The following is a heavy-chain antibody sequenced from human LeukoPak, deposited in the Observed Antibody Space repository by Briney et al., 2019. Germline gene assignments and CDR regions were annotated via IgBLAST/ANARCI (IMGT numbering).Heavy chain of an antibody. CDR2: IYNSGST. J-gene: IGHJ4*02. V-gene: IGHV4-30-4*01. Sequence: SETLSLACTVSGGSISSYYWSWIRQPPGKGLEWIGYIYNSGSTYYNPSLKSRTTISMDTSRNQFSLKLSSVTAADTAVYYCARFSGYDSGFDYWDQGTLVTVSS. D-gene: IGHD5-12*01. CDR1: GGSISSYY. CDR3: ARFSGYDSGFDY.